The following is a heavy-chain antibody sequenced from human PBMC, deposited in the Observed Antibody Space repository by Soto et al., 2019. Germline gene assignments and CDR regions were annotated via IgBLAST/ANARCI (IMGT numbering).Heavy chain of an antibody. CDR3: ASRRTPRATTVVTYDYFDY. J-gene: IGHJ4*02. D-gene: IGHD4-4*01. CDR2: IYPNGNT. Sequence: QLQLQESGSGLVKPSQTLSLTCAVSGDSITSPDYSWSWIRQPPGKGLEWIGYIYPNGNTYYNPSLKSRVTISADWSRRQFSLNLTSVTAADTAVYYCASRRTPRATTVVTYDYFDYWGQGNLVTVSS. CDR1: GDSITSPDYS. V-gene: IGHV4-30-2*01.